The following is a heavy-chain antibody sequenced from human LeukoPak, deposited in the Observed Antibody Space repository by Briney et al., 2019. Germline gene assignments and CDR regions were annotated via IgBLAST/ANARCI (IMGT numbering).Heavy chain of an antibody. D-gene: IGHD4-17*01. CDR2: ISWNSGSI. V-gene: IGHV3-9*01. J-gene: IGHJ2*01. CDR1: GFTFDDYA. Sequence: GRSLRLSCAASGFTFDDYAIHWVRQAPGKGLEWVSGISWNSGSIGYADSVKGRFTISRDNAKNSLYLQMNSLRAEDTALYYCAKEVDGDYWYFDLWGRGTLVTVSS. CDR3: AKEVDGDYWYFDL.